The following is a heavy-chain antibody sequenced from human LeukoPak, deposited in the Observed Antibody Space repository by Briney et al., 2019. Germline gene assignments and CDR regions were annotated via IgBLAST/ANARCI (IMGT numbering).Heavy chain of an antibody. CDR3: ARSIVVVPAAEIGNYYYYGMDV. J-gene: IGHJ6*02. D-gene: IGHD2-2*01. Sequence: GSSVKVSCKASGGTFSSYAISWVRQAPGQGLEWMGRIIPILGIANYAQKFQGRVTITADKSTSTAYMELSSLRSEDTAVYYCARSIVVVPAAEIGNYYYYGMDVWGQGTTVTVSS. CDR2: IIPILGIA. CDR1: GGTFSSYA. V-gene: IGHV1-69*04.